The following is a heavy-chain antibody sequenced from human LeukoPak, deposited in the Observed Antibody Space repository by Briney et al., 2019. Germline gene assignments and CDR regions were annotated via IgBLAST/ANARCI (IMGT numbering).Heavy chain of an antibody. Sequence: ASVKVSCKASGYAFTSYAMHWVRQAPGQRLEWMGWINAGNGNTKYSQKFQGRVTITRDTSASTAYMELSSLRSEDTAVYYCARDTAVAEVNWFDPWGQGTLVTVSS. V-gene: IGHV1-3*01. CDR3: ARDTAVAEVNWFDP. CDR1: GYAFTSYA. CDR2: INAGNGNT. D-gene: IGHD6-13*01. J-gene: IGHJ5*02.